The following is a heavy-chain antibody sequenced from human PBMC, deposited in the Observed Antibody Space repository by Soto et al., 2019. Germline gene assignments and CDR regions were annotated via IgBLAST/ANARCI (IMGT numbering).Heavy chain of an antibody. Sequence: ASVKVSCKASGYTFTSYDINWVRQATGRGLEWMGWMNPNSGNTGYAQKFQGRVTMTRNTSISTAYMELSSLRSEDTAVYYCASGIVVVVAADDAFDIWGQGTMVTVSS. CDR3: ASGIVVVVAADDAFDI. CDR2: MNPNSGNT. V-gene: IGHV1-8*01. CDR1: GYTFTSYD. J-gene: IGHJ3*02. D-gene: IGHD2-15*01.